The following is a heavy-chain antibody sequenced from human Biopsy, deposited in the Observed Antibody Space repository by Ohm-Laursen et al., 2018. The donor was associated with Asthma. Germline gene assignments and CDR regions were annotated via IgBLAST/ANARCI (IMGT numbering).Heavy chain of an antibody. J-gene: IGHJ4*02. CDR2: ITFDGSTQ. V-gene: IGHV3-30-3*01. Sequence: SLRLSCAASERHFGSYNMHWARQAPGKGLEWVAVITFDGSTQHYGDSVKGRFTISRDNSKNMLFLQMNSLRAEDTAVYYCSRDTLGYYFDIWGQGTQVTVSS. CDR3: SRDTLGYYFDI. CDR1: ERHFGSYN. D-gene: IGHD3-9*01.